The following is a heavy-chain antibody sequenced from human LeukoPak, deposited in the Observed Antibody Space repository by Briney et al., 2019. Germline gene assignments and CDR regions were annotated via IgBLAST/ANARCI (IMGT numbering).Heavy chain of an antibody. CDR2: IIPIFGIA. V-gene: IGHV1-69*04. Sequence: SVKVSCKASGGTFSSYAISWVRQAPGQGLEWMGRIIPIFGIANYAQKFQGRVTITADKSTSTAYMELSSLRSEDTAVYYCARTNSSGLIDYWGQGTLVTVSS. D-gene: IGHD3-22*01. CDR1: GGTFSSYA. J-gene: IGHJ4*02. CDR3: ARTNSSGLIDY.